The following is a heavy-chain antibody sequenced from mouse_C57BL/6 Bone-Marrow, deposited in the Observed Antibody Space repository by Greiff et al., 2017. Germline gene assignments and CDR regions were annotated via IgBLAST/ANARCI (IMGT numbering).Heavy chain of an antibody. CDR3: ARYLPSYYGSSYAMDY. V-gene: IGHV1-69*01. CDR1: GYTFTSYW. Sequence: QVQLQQPGAELVMPGASVKLSCKASGYTFTSYWMHWVKQRPGQALEWIGEIDPSDSYTNYNQKFKGKSTLTVDKSSSTAYMQLSSLTSEDSAVYYCARYLPSYYGSSYAMDYWGQGTSVTVSS. CDR2: IDPSDSYT. D-gene: IGHD1-1*01. J-gene: IGHJ4*01.